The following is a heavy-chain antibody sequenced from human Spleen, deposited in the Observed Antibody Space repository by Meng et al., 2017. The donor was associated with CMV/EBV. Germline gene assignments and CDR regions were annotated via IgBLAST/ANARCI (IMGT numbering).Heavy chain of an antibody. CDR1: GFSFSNYA. J-gene: IGHJ3*02. V-gene: IGHV3-23*01. CDR3: AKEVFRGAFSAFDI. Sequence: GESLKISCAASGFSFSNYAMSWVRQAPGKGLKWVSTITGSGGSTSYADSVEGRFTISRDNSEKMVHLQMNSLRIEDTAVYYCAKEVFRGAFSAFDIWGQGTTVTVSS. CDR2: ITGSGGST. D-gene: IGHD3-10*01.